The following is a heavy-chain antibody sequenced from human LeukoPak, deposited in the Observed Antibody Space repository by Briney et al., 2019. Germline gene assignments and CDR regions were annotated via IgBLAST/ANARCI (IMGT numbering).Heavy chain of an antibody. Sequence: GGSLRLSCAASGFTFSSYSMNWVRQAPGKGLEWVSYFSSDNSTKYYADSVKGRFTISRDNAKNSLFLQMNSLRAEDTAVYYCAKQSAGSAAWYSLHYDFWGQGTLVTVSS. CDR1: GFTFSSYS. V-gene: IGHV3-48*01. J-gene: IGHJ4*02. D-gene: IGHD6-13*01. CDR3: AKQSAGSAAWYSLHYDF. CDR2: FSSDNSTK.